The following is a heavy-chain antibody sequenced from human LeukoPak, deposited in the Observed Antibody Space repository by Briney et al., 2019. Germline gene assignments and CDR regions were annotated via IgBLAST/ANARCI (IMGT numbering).Heavy chain of an antibody. CDR3: AKMVRGTNSYYFDY. CDR1: GFTFDDYA. J-gene: IGHJ4*02. D-gene: IGHD3-10*01. Sequence: PGRSLRLSCAASGFTFDDYAIHWVRQAPGKGLEWVSGISWNSGSIGYADSVKGRFTISRDNAKNSLYLQMNSLRAEDTALYYCAKMVRGTNSYYFDYWGQGTLVTVSS. V-gene: IGHV3-9*01. CDR2: ISWNSGSI.